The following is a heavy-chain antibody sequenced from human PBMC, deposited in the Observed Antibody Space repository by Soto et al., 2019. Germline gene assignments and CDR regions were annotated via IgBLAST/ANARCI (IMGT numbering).Heavy chain of an antibody. CDR3: ARAVVTATDEYFQH. V-gene: IGHV4-30-2*01. D-gene: IGHD2-21*02. CDR2: IYHSGST. J-gene: IGHJ1*01. CDR1: GGSISSGGYS. Sequence: SETLSLTCAVSGGSISSGGYSWSWIRQPPGKGLEWIGYIYHSGSTYYNPSLKSRVTISVDRSKNQFSLKLSSVTAADTAVYYCARAVVTATDEYFQHWGQGTLVT.